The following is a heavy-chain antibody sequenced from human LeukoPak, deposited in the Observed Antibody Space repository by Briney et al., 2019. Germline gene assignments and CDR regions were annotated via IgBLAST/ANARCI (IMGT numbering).Heavy chain of an antibody. CDR1: GYTFTSYG. J-gene: IGHJ5*02. D-gene: IGHD6-13*01. Sequence: ASVKVSCKASGYTFTSYGISWVRQAPGQGLEWMGWISAYNGNTNYAQKLQGRVTMTTDTSTSTAYMELRSLRSDDTAVYYCARARRIAAAGNNWFDPWGQGTLVTVSS. V-gene: IGHV1-18*01. CDR3: ARARRIAAAGNNWFDP. CDR2: ISAYNGNT.